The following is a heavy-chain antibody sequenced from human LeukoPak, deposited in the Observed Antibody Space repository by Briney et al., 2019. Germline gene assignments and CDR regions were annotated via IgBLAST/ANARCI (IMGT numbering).Heavy chain of an antibody. Sequence: PSETLSLTCTVSGGSISSYYWSWIRQPPGKGLEWIGYIYYSGSTNYNPSLKSRVTISVDTSKNQFSLKLNSVTAADTAVYYCARAPQPSSLYRSDWYGSLWGQGTLVTVSS. CDR1: GGSISSYY. D-gene: IGHD6-19*01. CDR3: ARAPQPSSLYRSDWYGSL. V-gene: IGHV4-59*01. J-gene: IGHJ4*02. CDR2: IYYSGST.